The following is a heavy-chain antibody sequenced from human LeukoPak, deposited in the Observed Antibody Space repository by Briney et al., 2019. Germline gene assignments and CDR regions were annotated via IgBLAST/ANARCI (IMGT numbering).Heavy chain of an antibody. CDR1: GFTFSSYA. CDR2: ISYDGSNK. J-gene: IGHJ4*02. D-gene: IGHD5-18*01. Sequence: GGSLRLSCAASGFTFSSYAMHWVRQAPGKGLEWVAVISYDGSNKYYADSVKGRFTISRDNSKNTLYLQMNSLRAEDTAVYYCASGYGNFDYWGQGTLVTVSP. V-gene: IGHV3-30-3*01. CDR3: ASGYGNFDY.